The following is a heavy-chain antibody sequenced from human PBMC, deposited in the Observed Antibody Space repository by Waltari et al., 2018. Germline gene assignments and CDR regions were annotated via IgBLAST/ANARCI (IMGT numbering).Heavy chain of an antibody. V-gene: IGHV3-7*01. D-gene: IGHD5-18*01. J-gene: IGHJ4*02. CDR2: IKSDEVET. Sequence: EVQLVESGGGLVQPGGSLRLSCAASGLTFFRTSWMSWVRQAPGKGLEWLANIKSDEVETYYVDSVKGRFTISRDNARNSLYLQMNSLRDDDTAVYYCASLDTAPSGLAFWGQGTLVTVSS. CDR3: ASLDTAPSGLAF. CDR1: GLTFFRTSW.